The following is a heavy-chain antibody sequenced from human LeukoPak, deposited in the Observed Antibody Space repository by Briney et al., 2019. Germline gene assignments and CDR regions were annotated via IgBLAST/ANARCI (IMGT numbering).Heavy chain of an antibody. D-gene: IGHD4-17*01. CDR1: GFTFSSYS. J-gene: IGHJ4*02. CDR3: ARDRAVTPPDY. V-gene: IGHV3-21*01. CDR2: ISSSSSYI. Sequence: GRSLRLSCAASGFTFSSYSMNWVRQAPGKGLEWVSSISSSSSYIYYADSVKGRFTISRDNAKNSLYLQMNSLRAEDTAVYYCARDRAVTPPDYWGQGTLVTVSS.